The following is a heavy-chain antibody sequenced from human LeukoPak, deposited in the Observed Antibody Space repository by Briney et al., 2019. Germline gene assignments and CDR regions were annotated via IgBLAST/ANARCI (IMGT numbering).Heavy chain of an antibody. CDR3: ARGIVVVLRDAFDI. CDR2: ISSSSSYI. CDR1: GFTFSSYS. J-gene: IGHJ3*02. Sequence: PGGSLRLSCAASGFTFSSYSMNWVRQAPGKGLEWVSSISSSSSYIYYADSVKGLFTISRDNAKNSLYLQMNSLRAEDTAVYYCARGIVVVLRDAFDIWGQGTMVTVSS. V-gene: IGHV3-21*01. D-gene: IGHD3-22*01.